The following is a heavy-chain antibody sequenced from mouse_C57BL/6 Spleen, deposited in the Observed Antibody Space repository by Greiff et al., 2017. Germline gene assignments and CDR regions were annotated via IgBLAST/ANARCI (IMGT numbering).Heavy chain of an antibody. Sequence: VQLQQSGAELVRPGASVTLSCKASGYTFTDYEMHWVKQTPVHGLEWIGAIDPETGGTAYNQKFKGKAILTADKSSSTAYMELRSLTSEDSAVYYCTRLELGRAWFAYWGQGTLVTVSA. CDR3: TRLELGRAWFAY. J-gene: IGHJ3*01. CDR1: GYTFTDYE. V-gene: IGHV1-15*01. D-gene: IGHD4-1*01. CDR2: IDPETGGT.